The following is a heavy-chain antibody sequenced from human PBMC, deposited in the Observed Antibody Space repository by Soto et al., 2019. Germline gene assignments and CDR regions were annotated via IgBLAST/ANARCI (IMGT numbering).Heavy chain of an antibody. V-gene: IGHV4-34*01. J-gene: IGHJ6*02. CDR1: GGSFSGYY. D-gene: IGHD5-18*01. CDR2: INHSGST. Sequence: SETLSLTCAVYGGSFSGYYWSWIRQPPGKGLEWIGEINHSGSTNYNPSLKSRVTISVDTSKNQFSLKLSSVTAADTAVYYCARGRSYGYWYYYYGMDVWGQGTTVTVSS. CDR3: ARGRSYGYWYYYYGMDV.